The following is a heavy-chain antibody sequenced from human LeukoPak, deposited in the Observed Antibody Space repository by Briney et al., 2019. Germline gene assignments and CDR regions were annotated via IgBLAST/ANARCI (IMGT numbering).Heavy chain of an antibody. CDR2: INWNGGST. Sequence: GGSLRLSCAASGFTFDDYAMHWVRQAPGKGLEWVSGINWNGGSTGYADSVKGRFTISRDNAKNSLYLQMNSLRAEDTALYYCAKDLSALLPGAHNYMDVWGKGTTVTISS. CDR1: GFTFDDYA. CDR3: AKDLSALLPGAHNYMDV. J-gene: IGHJ6*03. D-gene: IGHD3-3*02. V-gene: IGHV3-20*04.